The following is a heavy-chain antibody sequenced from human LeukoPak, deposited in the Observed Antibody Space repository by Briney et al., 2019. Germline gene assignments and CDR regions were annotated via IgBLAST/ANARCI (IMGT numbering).Heavy chain of an antibody. V-gene: IGHV3-53*01. J-gene: IGHJ4*02. Sequence: GGSLRLSCAASGFTFSDYYMSWVRQAPGKGLEWVSVIYSGGSTYYADSVKGRFTISRDNSKNTLYLQMNSLRAEDTAVYYCAKDRYGDYFDYWGQGTLVTVSS. CDR2: IYSGGST. D-gene: IGHD4-17*01. CDR1: GFTFSDYY. CDR3: AKDRYGDYFDY.